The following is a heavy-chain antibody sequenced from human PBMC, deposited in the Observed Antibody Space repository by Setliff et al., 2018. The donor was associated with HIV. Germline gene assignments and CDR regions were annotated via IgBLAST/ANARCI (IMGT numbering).Heavy chain of an antibody. CDR2: IIRIFGST. D-gene: IGHD3-22*01. J-gene: IGHJ2*01. Sequence: SVKVSCKASGGTFRNYAISWVRQAPGQGLEWMGGIIRIFGSTKYAQKFLGRVIITADESTNAVEMELSSLTSEDTAVYYCARDDHYYDMGSILSDWYFDLWGRGTLVTVSS. CDR1: GGTFRNYA. CDR3: ARDDHYYDMGSILSDWYFDL. V-gene: IGHV1-69*13.